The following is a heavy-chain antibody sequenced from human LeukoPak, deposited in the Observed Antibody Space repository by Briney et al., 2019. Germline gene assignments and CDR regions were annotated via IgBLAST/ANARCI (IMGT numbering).Heavy chain of an antibody. CDR1: GDSISPYY. CDR2: IYYSGST. Sequence: SETLSLTCTVSGDSISPYYWTWIRQPPGKGLEWIGYIYYSGSTNYNPSLKSRVTISVDTSKNQFSLKLSSVTAADTAVYYCARGALLFDYWGQGTLVTVSS. V-gene: IGHV4-59*01. CDR3: ARGALLFDY. J-gene: IGHJ4*02.